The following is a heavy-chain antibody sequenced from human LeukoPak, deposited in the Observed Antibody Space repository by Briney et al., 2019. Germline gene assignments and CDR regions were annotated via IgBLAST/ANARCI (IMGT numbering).Heavy chain of an antibody. D-gene: IGHD3-3*01. Sequence: SETLSLTCAVYGGSFSGYYWSWIRQPPGKGLEWIGEINHSGSTNYNPSLKSRVTISVDTSKNQFSLKLSSVTAADTAVYHCARGVGLYYDFWSGYYAFDYWGQGTLVTVSS. CDR3: ARGVGLYYDFWSGYYAFDY. CDR2: INHSGST. J-gene: IGHJ4*02. V-gene: IGHV4-34*01. CDR1: GGSFSGYY.